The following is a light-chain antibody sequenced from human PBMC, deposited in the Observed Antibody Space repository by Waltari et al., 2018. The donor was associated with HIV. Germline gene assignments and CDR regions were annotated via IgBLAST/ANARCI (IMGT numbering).Light chain of an antibody. CDR1: QSISRY. CDR2: STS. V-gene: IGKV1-39*01. Sequence: DIQMTQSPSSLSASVGDGVTITCRASQSISRYLNWYQQKPGKAPKLLIHSTSSLQRGVPSRFSGSGSGTEFTLTISGLQFEDSATYYCQQSCTSPHTFGQGTNVEIK. CDR3: QQSCTSPHT. J-gene: IGKJ2*01.